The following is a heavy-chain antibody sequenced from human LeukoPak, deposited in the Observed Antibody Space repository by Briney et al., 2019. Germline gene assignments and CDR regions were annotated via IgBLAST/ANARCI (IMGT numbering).Heavy chain of an antibody. CDR1: GYTFTDHG. V-gene: IGHV3-33*08. D-gene: IGHD6-6*01. CDR2: ISFDGNKK. J-gene: IGHJ4*02. Sequence: GRPLRLSCATSGYTFTDHGMHWVRQAPGRGLEWVANISFDGNKKYYADTVKGRFTIFRGISKNTLYLQLNSLRVEDTAVYYCARDLAAARLDFRGQGTLVTVSS. CDR3: ARDLAAARLDF.